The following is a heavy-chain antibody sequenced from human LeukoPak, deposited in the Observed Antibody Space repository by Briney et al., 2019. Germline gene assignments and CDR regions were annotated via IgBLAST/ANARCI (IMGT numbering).Heavy chain of an antibody. V-gene: IGHV3-23*01. Sequence: GGSLRLSCAASGFTFSSYAMSWVRQAPGKGLEWVSAISGSGGSTYYADSVKGRFTISRDNSKNTLYLQMNSLRAEDTAVYYCAKDPNVEMATPAHFDYWGQGTLVTVSS. J-gene: IGHJ4*02. D-gene: IGHD5-24*01. CDR1: GFTFSSYA. CDR3: AKDPNVEMATPAHFDY. CDR2: ISGSGGST.